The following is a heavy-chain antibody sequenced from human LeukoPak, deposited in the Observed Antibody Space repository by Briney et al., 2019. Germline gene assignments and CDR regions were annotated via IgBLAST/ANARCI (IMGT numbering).Heavy chain of an antibody. Sequence: ASVKVSCKASGYTFTGYYMHWVRQAPVQGLEWMGWVNPSSGGTNYAQKFQGRVTMTRDTSISTAYIELSRLTSDDTAVYYCARASCTNGVCYTYFDYWGQGTLVTVSS. CDR1: GYTFTGYY. CDR3: ARASCTNGVCYTYFDY. CDR2: VNPSSGGT. J-gene: IGHJ4*02. D-gene: IGHD2-8*01. V-gene: IGHV1-2*02.